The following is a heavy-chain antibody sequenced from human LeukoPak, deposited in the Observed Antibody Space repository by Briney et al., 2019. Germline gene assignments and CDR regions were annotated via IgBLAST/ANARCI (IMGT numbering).Heavy chain of an antibody. CDR1: GGSISSSNW. D-gene: IGHD3-3*01. CDR3: ARRHDFWSGYYGFDY. J-gene: IGHJ4*02. V-gene: IGHV4-4*02. Sequence: PSGTLSLTCAVSGGSISSSNWWSWVRQPPGKGLEWIGEIYHSGSTNYNPSLKSRVTISVDTSKNQFSLKLSSVTAADTAVYYCARRHDFWSGYYGFDYWGQGTLVTVSS. CDR2: IYHSGST.